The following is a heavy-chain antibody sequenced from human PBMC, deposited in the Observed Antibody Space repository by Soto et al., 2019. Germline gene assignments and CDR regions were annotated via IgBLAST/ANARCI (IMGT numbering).Heavy chain of an antibody. J-gene: IGHJ5*02. CDR3: TTLRLDP. V-gene: IGHV1-2*02. CDR1: GYTFPALY. CDR2: VNPNTGLT. Sequence: GASVKVSCKASGYTFPALYMNWVRQAPGQGLEWMGWVNPNTGLTKYAQKFQGRVSMTSDTSINTAYMELSGLTSDDTAVYYCTTLRLDPWGQGTLVTVSS. D-gene: IGHD3-9*01.